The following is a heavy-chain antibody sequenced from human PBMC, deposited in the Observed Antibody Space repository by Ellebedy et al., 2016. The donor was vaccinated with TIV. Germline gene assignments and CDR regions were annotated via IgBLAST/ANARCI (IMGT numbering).Heavy chain of an antibody. CDR2: IYYSGST. CDR3: ARASYYYDSSGLDY. J-gene: IGHJ4*02. CDR1: GGSISSSFYY. Sequence: SETLSLXXTVSGGSISSSFYYWGWIRQTPGKGLEWVGNIYYSGSTYYNPSLKSRVTMSVDTSKNQFSLKLSSVTAADTAVYYCARASYYYDSSGLDYWGQGTLVTVSS. D-gene: IGHD3-22*01. V-gene: IGHV4-39*07.